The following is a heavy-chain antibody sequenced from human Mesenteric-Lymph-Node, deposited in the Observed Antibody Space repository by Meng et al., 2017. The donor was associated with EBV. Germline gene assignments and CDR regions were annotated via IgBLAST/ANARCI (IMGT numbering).Heavy chain of an antibody. CDR1: GGSIGSASY. CDR2: IYYGGNT. V-gene: IGHV4-30-4*01. D-gene: IGHD6-13*01. CDR3: ARVTYSGSRYPSVFDY. Sequence: RESGPGLVKPSQTLYVAWTGAGGSIGSASYWGWIRQPPGKGLEWIGYIYYGGNTYYNPSLESRVTISIDTSKSQVSLKLTSVTAADTAVYYCARVTYSGSRYPSVFDYWGQGNLVTVSS. J-gene: IGHJ4*02.